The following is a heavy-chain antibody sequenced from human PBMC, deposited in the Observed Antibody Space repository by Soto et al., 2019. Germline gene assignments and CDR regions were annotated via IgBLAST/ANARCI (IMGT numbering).Heavy chain of an antibody. V-gene: IGHV1-69*02. Sequence: QVQLVQSGAEVKKPGSSVKVSCKASGDTFSSYIINWVRQAPGQGLEWMGRVMPIIGIANYAQKFQGTVTITEDKSTSTAYMELSSLRSEDTAMYYCASTYSGGWYDRYYFDYWGQGTLVIVSS. CDR1: GDTFSSYI. D-gene: IGHD6-19*01. CDR2: VMPIIGIA. J-gene: IGHJ4*02. CDR3: ASTYSGGWYDRYYFDY.